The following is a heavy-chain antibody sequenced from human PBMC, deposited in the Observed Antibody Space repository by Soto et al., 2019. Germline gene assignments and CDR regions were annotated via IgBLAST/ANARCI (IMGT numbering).Heavy chain of an antibody. CDR2: IYYSGRT. D-gene: IGHD2-21*02. CDR1: GESMSTTCYV. CDR3: DRQRTTVVTEACFDH. Sequence: EPRSLTGSVLGESMSTTCYVGGGIRQPPGKGLEWIGSIYYSGRTYYDPSFNSRVTISIDTSKNQFSLKLSSVTATDTAVYYCDRQRTTVVTEACFDHWGQGALVTGSS. J-gene: IGHJ4*02. V-gene: IGHV4-39*01.